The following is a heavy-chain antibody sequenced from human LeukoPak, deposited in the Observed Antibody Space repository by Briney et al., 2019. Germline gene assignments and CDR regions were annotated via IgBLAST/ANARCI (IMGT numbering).Heavy chain of an antibody. CDR2: INLDGSQK. CDR1: GFTFSSYW. V-gene: IGHV3-7*01. D-gene: IGHD4/OR15-4a*01. CDR3: ARDVDYANPRHDY. Sequence: GGSLRLSCVASGFTFSSYWMTWVRQAPGKGLEWVANINLDGSQKYYVDSLKGRFTISRDNAKNSLYLQMNSLRAEDTAVYYCARDVDYANPRHDYWGQGTLVTVSS. J-gene: IGHJ4*02.